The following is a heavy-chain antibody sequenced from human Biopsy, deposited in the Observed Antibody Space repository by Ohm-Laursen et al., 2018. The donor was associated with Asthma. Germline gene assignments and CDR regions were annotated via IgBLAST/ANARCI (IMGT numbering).Heavy chain of an antibody. Sequence: SVKVSCKASGDSFSNYAISWVRQAPGQGLEWMGGLIPVLGTPDHAQMFEGRVTITADESTSTAHMELSSLSSEDTAVYYCARGYSGSDRIVYYYSGLEVWGQGTTVIVSS. CDR1: GDSFSNYA. CDR2: LIPVLGTP. J-gene: IGHJ6*02. CDR3: ARGYSGSDRIVYYYSGLEV. V-gene: IGHV1-69*13. D-gene: IGHD5-12*01.